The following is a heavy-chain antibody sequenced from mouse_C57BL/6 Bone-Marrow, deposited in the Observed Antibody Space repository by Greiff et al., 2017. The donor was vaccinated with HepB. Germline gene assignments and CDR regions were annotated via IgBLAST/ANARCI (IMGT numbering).Heavy chain of an antibody. V-gene: IGHV5-6*01. CDR1: GFTFSSYG. CDR2: ISSGGSYN. J-gene: IGHJ4*01. CDR3: ARHDPYYYAMDY. Sequence: EVQLVESGGDLVKPGGSLKLSCAASGFTFSSYGMSWVRQTPDKRLEWVATISSGGSYNYYPDRVKGRFTISRDNAKNTLYLQMSSLKTEDTAMYYCARHDPYYYAMDYWGQGTSVTVSS.